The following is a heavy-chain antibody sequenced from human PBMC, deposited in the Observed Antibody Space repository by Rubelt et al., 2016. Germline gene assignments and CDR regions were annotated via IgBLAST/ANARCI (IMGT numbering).Heavy chain of an antibody. Sequence: QVQLQESGPGLVKPSETLSLTCTFSGGSISDNYWSWIRHLPGKGLEWIGYIYYSGSTNYNPSLKSRVTISVDTSKNQISLKLTSVTAADTAVYYCASSWYRFDYWGQGTRVTVSS. CDR3: ASSWYRFDY. V-gene: IGHV4-59*08. J-gene: IGHJ4*02. CDR1: GGSISDNY. D-gene: IGHD6-13*01. CDR2: IYYSGST.